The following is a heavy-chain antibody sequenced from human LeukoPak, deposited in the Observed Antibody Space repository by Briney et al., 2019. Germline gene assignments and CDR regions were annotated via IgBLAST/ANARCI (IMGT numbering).Heavy chain of an antibody. Sequence: SVKVSCKASGGTFSSYAISWVRQAPGQGLEWMGRIIPILGIANYAQKFRGRVTITADKSTSTAYMELSSLRSEDTAVYYCASRLGIVGATTYYYYYGMDVWGQGTTVTVSS. D-gene: IGHD1-26*01. V-gene: IGHV1-69*04. CDR2: IIPILGIA. CDR1: GGTFSSYA. J-gene: IGHJ6*02. CDR3: ASRLGIVGATTYYYYYGMDV.